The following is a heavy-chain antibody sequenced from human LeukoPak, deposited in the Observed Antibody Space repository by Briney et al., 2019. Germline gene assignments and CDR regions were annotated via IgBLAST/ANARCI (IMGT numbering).Heavy chain of an antibody. D-gene: IGHD4-23*01. CDR3: ATKRGGNSDYYYYMDV. CDR2: IYTSGST. V-gene: IGHV4-61*02. CDR1: GGSISSGSYY. J-gene: IGHJ6*03. Sequence: SQTLSLSCTVSGGSISSGSYYWSWIRQPAGKGLKWIGRIYTSGSTNYNPSLKSRVTISVDTSKNQFSLKLSSVTAADTAVYHCATKRGGNSDYYYYMDVWGKGTTVTVSS.